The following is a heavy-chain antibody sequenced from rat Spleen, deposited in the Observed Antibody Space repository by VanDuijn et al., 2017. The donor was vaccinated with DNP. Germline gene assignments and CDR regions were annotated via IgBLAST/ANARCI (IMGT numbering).Heavy chain of an antibody. CDR1: GFSLTSNS. CDR3: ARSPESSYIYFPWAY. D-gene: IGHD1-2*01. J-gene: IGHJ3*01. V-gene: IGHV2-41*01. Sequence: QVQLKESGPGLVQPSQTLSLTCTVAGFSLTSNSVHWVRQSPGKGLEWMGVIWNNGGTRYNSVLKPRLSISKDTSKSQVFLKMNSLQTEDTATYYCARSPESSYIYFPWAYWGQGTLVTVSS. CDR2: IWNNGGT.